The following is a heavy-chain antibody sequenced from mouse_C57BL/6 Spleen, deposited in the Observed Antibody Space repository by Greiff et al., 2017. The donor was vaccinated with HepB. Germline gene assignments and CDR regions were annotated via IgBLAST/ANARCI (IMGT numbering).Heavy chain of an antibody. J-gene: IGHJ2*01. V-gene: IGHV5-17*01. CDR2: ISSGSSTI. D-gene: IGHD2-4*01. Sequence: EVKLMESGGGLVKPGGSLKLSCAASGFTFSDYGMHWVRQAPEKGLEWVAYISSGSSTIYYADTVKGRFTISRDNATNTLFLQMTSLRSEDTAMYYCARSSTMRYYFDYWGQGTTLTVSS. CDR3: ARSSTMRYYFDY. CDR1: GFTFSDYG.